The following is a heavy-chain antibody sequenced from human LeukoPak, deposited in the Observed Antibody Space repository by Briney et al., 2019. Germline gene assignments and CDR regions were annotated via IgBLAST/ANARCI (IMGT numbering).Heavy chain of an antibody. J-gene: IGHJ4*02. Sequence: GGSLRLSCAASGFTFSSYGMHWVRQAPGKGLEWVAVISYDGSNKYYADSVKGRFTISRDNSKKTLYLQMNSLRADDTAVYYCAKGPRTYYYDSSGYTLDYWGQGTLVTVSS. V-gene: IGHV3-30*18. CDR2: ISYDGSNK. CDR3: AKGPRTYYYDSSGYTLDY. CDR1: GFTFSSYG. D-gene: IGHD3-22*01.